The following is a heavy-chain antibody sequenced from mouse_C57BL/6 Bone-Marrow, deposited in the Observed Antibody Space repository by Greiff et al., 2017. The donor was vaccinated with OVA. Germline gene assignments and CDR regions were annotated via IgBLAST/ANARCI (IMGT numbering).Heavy chain of an antibody. D-gene: IGHD2-5*01. J-gene: IGHJ1*03. CDR3: VVTDWYFDV. CDR1: GYTFTSYW. V-gene: IGHV1-69*01. Sequence: QVQLKQPGAELVMPGASVKLSCKASGYTFTSYWMHWVKQRPGQGLEWIGEIDPSDSYTNYNQKFKGKSTLTVDKSCSTAYMQLSSLTSEDSAVYYCVVTDWYFDVWGTGTTVTVSS. CDR2: IDPSDSYT.